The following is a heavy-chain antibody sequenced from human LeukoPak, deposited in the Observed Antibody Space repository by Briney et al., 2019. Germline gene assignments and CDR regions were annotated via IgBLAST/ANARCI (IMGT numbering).Heavy chain of an antibody. CDR2: ISGSGGST. V-gene: IGHV3-23*01. Sequence: GGSLRLSCAASGFTFSSYAMSWVRQAPGKGLEGVSAISGSGGSTYYADSVKGRFTISRDNSKNTLYLQMNSLRAEDTAVDYCAKTYYYDSSGYYLITPSFDYWGQGTLVTVSS. CDR1: GFTFSSYA. D-gene: IGHD3-22*01. CDR3: AKTYYYDSSGYYLITPSFDY. J-gene: IGHJ4*02.